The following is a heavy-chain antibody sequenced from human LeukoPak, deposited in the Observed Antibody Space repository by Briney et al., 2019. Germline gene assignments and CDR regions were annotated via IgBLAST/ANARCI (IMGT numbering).Heavy chain of an antibody. D-gene: IGHD3-10*01. V-gene: IGHV4-34*01. CDR3: ARVPIFGSGSAFDI. Sequence: SETLSLTCAVYGGAFSGYYWSWIRQPPGKGLEWIGEINHSGSTNYNPSLKSRVTISVDTSKNQFSLKLSSVTAADTAVYYCARVPIFGSGSAFDIWGQGTMVTVSS. CDR1: GGAFSGYY. CDR2: INHSGST. J-gene: IGHJ3*02.